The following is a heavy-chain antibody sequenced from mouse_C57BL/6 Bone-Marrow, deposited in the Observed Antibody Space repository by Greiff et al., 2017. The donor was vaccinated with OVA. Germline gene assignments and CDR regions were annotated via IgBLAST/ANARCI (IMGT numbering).Heavy chain of an antibody. CDR1: GFTFTDYY. CDR2: IRNKANGYTT. V-gene: IGHV7-3*01. Sequence: EVQLVESGGGLVQPGGSLSLSCAASGFTFTDYYMSWVRQPPGKALEWLGFIRNKANGYTTEYSATVKGRFTISSDNSQSILYLQMNALRAEDSATYYCASSNWGAMDYWGQGTSVTVSS. CDR3: ASSNWGAMDY. J-gene: IGHJ4*01. D-gene: IGHD4-1*01.